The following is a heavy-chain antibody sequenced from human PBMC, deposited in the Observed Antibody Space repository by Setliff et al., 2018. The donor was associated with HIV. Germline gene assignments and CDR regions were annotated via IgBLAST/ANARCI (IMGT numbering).Heavy chain of an antibody. V-gene: IGHV4-34*01. CDR3: ARGYYDILTGYYYFDY. CDR1: GGSFSGYY. CDR2: INHSGST. D-gene: IGHD3-9*01. Sequence: SETLSLTCVVYGGSFSGYYWTWIRQPPGKGLEWIGKINHSGSTKYNPSLKSRVTISVDTSKNQFSLKLSSVTAADTAVYYCARGYYDILTGYYYFDYWGQGTLVTVSS. J-gene: IGHJ4*02.